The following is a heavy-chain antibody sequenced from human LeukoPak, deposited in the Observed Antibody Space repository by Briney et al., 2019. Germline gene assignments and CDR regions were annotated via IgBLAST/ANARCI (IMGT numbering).Heavy chain of an antibody. Sequence: ASVKVSCKASGYTFTSYYMHWVRQAPGQGLEWMGIINPSGGSTSYAQNFQGRVTMTRDMSTSTVYMELSSLRSEDTAVYYCARGNLGGTYYYGSGSYFGDNWFDPWGQGTLVTVSS. V-gene: IGHV1-46*01. D-gene: IGHD3-10*01. CDR1: GYTFTSYY. J-gene: IGHJ5*02. CDR3: ARGNLGGTYYYGSGSYFGDNWFDP. CDR2: INPSGGST.